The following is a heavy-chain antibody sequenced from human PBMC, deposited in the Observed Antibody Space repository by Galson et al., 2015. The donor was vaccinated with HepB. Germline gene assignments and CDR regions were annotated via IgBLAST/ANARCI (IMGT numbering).Heavy chain of an antibody. D-gene: IGHD6-6*01. CDR2: IKKDGSEK. CDR3: AREIAARI. CDR1: GFTFSDYW. Sequence: SLRLSCAASGFTFSDYWMSWVRQAPGKGLEWVANIKKDGSEKSYVDSVEGRFTISRDNAKNSLYLQMNSLRAEDTAVYYCAREIAARIWGQGTLVTVSS. J-gene: IGHJ4*02. V-gene: IGHV3-7*03.